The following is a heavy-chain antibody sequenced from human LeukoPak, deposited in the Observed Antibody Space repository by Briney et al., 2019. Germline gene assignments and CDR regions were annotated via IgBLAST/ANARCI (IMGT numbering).Heavy chain of an antibody. J-gene: IGHJ4*02. Sequence: GGSLRLSCAAFGFIFYEYAMHWVRQARGKGLEWVSLISGDGGSTHYADSVKGRFTISRDNSKNSLYLQMNSLRTEDTALYYCTKDHPPKYSSSWYRFWYYFDYWGQGTLVTVSS. CDR2: ISGDGGST. V-gene: IGHV3-43*02. D-gene: IGHD6-13*01. CDR3: TKDHPPKYSSSWYRFWYYFDY. CDR1: GFIFYEYA.